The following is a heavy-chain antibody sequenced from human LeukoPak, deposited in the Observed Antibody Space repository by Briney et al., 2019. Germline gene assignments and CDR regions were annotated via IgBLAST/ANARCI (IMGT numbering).Heavy chain of an antibody. D-gene: IGHD3/OR15-3a*01. J-gene: IGHJ4*02. Sequence: SETLSLTCTVSGGPISSSYSYWGWIRQPPGMGLEWIGSIYYTGNTYYNASLKSQVSISIDTSKNQFSLKLTSVTAADTAVYYCARQTGSGLFILPGGQGTLVTVSS. V-gene: IGHV4-39*01. CDR3: ARQTGSGLFILP. CDR2: IYYTGNT. CDR1: GGPISSSYSY.